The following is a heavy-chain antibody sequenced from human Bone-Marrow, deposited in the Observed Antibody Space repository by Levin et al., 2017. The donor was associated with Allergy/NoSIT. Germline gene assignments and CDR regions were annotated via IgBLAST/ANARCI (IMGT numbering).Heavy chain of an antibody. J-gene: IGHJ5*02. D-gene: IGHD7-27*01. CDR2: IYYSGST. Sequence: SETLSLTCTVSGGSVSSGSYYWSWIRQPPGKGLEWIGYIYYSGSTNYNPSLRSRVTVSVDTSKNQFSLKLSSVTAADTAVYYCATGWGLDWFDPWGQGTLVTVSS. CDR1: GGSVSSGSYY. CDR3: ATGWGLDWFDP. V-gene: IGHV4-61*01.